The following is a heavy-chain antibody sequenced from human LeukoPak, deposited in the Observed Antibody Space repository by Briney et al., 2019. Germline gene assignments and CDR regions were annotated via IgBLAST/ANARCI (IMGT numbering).Heavy chain of an antibody. CDR2: IYHSGSP. D-gene: IGHD1-1*01. V-gene: IGHV4-4*02. CDR1: GGSISSNNR. J-gene: IGHJ4*02. CDR3: ARVNINNWHSCDY. Sequence: SETLSLTCAVSGGSISSNNRWGWVRQPPGKGLEWIGEIYHSGSPNYNPSLKSQVTISVDKSRNHFSLNLSSVTAADTAVYYCARVNINNWHSCDYWGQGTLVTVSS.